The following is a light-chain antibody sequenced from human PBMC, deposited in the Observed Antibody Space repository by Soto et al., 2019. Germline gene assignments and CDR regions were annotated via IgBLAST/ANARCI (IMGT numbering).Light chain of an antibody. CDR3: QQYDSSSLT. CDR2: KAS. J-gene: IGKJ4*01. CDR1: QSIRSW. Sequence: DIQMTQSPSTLSASVGDTVTITCRASQSIRSWLAWYQQKPGRAPKVLIYKASSLESGVPSRFSGSGSGTQFTLTISSLQPDDFATYYCQQYDSSSLTFGGGTKVEIK. V-gene: IGKV1-5*03.